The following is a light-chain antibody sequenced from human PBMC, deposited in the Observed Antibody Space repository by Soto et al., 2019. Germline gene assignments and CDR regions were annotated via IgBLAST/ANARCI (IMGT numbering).Light chain of an antibody. J-gene: IGKJ4*01. Sequence: EIVLTQSPGTLSMSPGERATLSCRASQSVSSSYLAWFQQKPGQAPRLLIYGASSRATGIPDRFSGSGSGTDFTLTISRLEPEDFALHYCQQFGGSAFTFGGGTKVEIK. CDR1: QSVSSSY. CDR3: QQFGGSAFT. CDR2: GAS. V-gene: IGKV3-20*01.